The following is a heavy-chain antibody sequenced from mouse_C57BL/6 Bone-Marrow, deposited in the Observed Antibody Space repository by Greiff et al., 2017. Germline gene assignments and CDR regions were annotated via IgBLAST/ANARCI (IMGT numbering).Heavy chain of an antibody. CDR1: GYTFTSYW. CDR2: IDPNSGGT. V-gene: IGHV1-72*01. J-gene: IGHJ4*01. D-gene: IGHD1-1*01. Sequence: QVQLKQPGAELVKPGASVKLSCKASGYTFTSYWMHWVKQRPGRGLEWIGRIDPNSGGTKYNEKFKSKATLTVDKPSSTAYMQLSSLTSEDSAVYYCARGIQFITTVVEDAMDYWGQGTSVTVSS. CDR3: ARGIQFITTVVEDAMDY.